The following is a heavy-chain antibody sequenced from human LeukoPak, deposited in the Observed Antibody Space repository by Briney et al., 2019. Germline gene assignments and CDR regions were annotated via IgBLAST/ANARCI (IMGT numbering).Heavy chain of an antibody. Sequence: VASVKVSCKASGGTFSSYGISWVRQAPGQGLERMRWISAYNGNTNYAQKLQGRVTMTTDTSTSTAYMELRSLRSDDTAVYYCARDTGYDFWRIDYWGQGTLVTVSS. V-gene: IGHV1-18*01. CDR3: ARDTGYDFWRIDY. CDR2: ISAYNGNT. D-gene: IGHD3-3*01. J-gene: IGHJ4*02. CDR1: GGTFSSYG.